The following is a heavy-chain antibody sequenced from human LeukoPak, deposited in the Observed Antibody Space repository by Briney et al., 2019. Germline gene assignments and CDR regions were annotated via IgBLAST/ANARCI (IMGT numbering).Heavy chain of an antibody. J-gene: IGHJ6*03. CDR3: ANEPRYEYYYYYYMDV. CDR2: ISGSGGST. D-gene: IGHD3-9*01. Sequence: GGSLRLSCTASGFTFSTYAMSWVRQAPGKGLEWDSAISGSGGSTYYADSVKGRFTISRDNSRNTLYLQMNSLRAEDTAVYYCANEPRYEYYYYYYMDVWGKGTTVTVSS. V-gene: IGHV3-23*01. CDR1: GFTFSTYA.